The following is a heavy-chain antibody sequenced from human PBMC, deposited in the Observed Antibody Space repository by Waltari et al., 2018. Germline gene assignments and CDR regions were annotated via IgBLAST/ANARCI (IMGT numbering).Heavy chain of an antibody. Sequence: QVQLVQSGAEVKKPGASVKVSCKASGYTFTSYDINWVRQDTGQGLEWRGWMNPNSGKTGYAQKCRGRVTISRNTTISTHCMGLARLRSEATAVYYSAGGYCSGGSCYLYLNYDYYMDVWGKGTTVTVSS. D-gene: IGHD2-15*01. CDR3: AGGYCSGGSCYLYLNYDYYMDV. CDR1: GYTFTSYD. CDR2: MNPNSGKT. V-gene: IGHV1-8*01. J-gene: IGHJ6*03.